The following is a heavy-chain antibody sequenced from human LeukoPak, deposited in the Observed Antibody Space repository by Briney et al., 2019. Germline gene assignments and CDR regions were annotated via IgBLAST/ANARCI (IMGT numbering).Heavy chain of an antibody. CDR3: ARSPELWDFWSGYYEYYFDY. CDR2: INPNSGGT. Sequence: ASVKVSCKASGYTFTGYYMHWVRQAPGQGLEWTGWINPNSGGTNYAQKFQGRVTMTRDTSISTAYMELSRLRSDDTTVYYCARSPELWDFWSGYYEYYFDYWGQGTLVTVSS. J-gene: IGHJ4*02. D-gene: IGHD3-3*01. CDR1: GYTFTGYY. V-gene: IGHV1-2*02.